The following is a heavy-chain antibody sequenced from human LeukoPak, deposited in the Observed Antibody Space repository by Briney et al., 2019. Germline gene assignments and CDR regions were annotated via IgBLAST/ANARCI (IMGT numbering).Heavy chain of an antibody. CDR3: ARGYDYGTPFDY. J-gene: IGHJ4*02. D-gene: IGHD4-17*01. CDR2: FDPEDGET. V-gene: IGHV1-24*01. Sequence: ASVKVSCKVSGYTLTELSMHWVRQAPGKGLEWMGGFDPEDGETIYAQEFQGRVTMTEDTSTDTAYMELSSLRSEDTAVYYCARGYDYGTPFDYWGQGTLANVSS. CDR1: GYTLTELS.